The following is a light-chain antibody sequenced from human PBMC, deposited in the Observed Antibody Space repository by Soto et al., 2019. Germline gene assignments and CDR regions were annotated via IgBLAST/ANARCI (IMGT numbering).Light chain of an antibody. CDR3: SSYTSRSNLV. CDR1: SSDVGGYKY. CDR2: EVS. V-gene: IGLV2-14*01. J-gene: IGLJ2*01. Sequence: QSALTQPASVSGSPGQSITISCTGTSSDVGGYKYVSWYQQHPGKAPKLMIYEVSNRPSGISNRFSGSKSGNTASLTISGLQADDEADYYCSSYTSRSNLVFGGGTKVTVL.